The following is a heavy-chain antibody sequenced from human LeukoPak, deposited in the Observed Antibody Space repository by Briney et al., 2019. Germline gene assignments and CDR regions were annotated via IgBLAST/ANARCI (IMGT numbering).Heavy chain of an antibody. CDR3: AKIIVGADGFDY. V-gene: IGHV3-74*01. D-gene: IGHD1-26*01. CDR1: GFTFSSYW. Sequence: PGGSLRLSCAASGFTFSSYWMHWVRQAPGKGLVWVSRINSDGSSTSYADSVKGRFTISRDNAKNSLYLQMNSLRAEDTALYYCAKIIVGADGFDYWGQGTLVTVFS. J-gene: IGHJ4*02. CDR2: INSDGSST.